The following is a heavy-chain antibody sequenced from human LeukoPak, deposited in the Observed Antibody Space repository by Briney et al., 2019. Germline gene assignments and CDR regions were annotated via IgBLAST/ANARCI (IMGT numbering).Heavy chain of an antibody. CDR2: IYSGGST. J-gene: IGHJ3*02. CDR1: GFTVSSNY. D-gene: IGHD6-13*01. V-gene: IGHV3-66*02. Sequence: GGSLRLSCAASGFTVSSNYMSWVRQAPGKGLEWVSVIYSGGSTYYADSVKGRFTISRDNSKNTLYLQMNSLRAEDTAVYYCAKLYTAAAVNDAFDIWGQGTMVTVSS. CDR3: AKLYTAAAVNDAFDI.